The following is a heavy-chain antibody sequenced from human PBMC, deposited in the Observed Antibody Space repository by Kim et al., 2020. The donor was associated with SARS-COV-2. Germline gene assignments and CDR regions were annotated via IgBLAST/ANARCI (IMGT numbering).Heavy chain of an antibody. J-gene: IGHJ4*02. CDR1: GFSLSTSGVG. V-gene: IGHV2-5*02. CDR2: IYWDDDK. CDR3: AHRGSPIRGVTLEY. Sequence: SGPTLVNPTQTLTLTCTFSGFSLSTSGVGVGWIRQPPGKALEWLALIYWDDDKRYSPSLKSRLTITKDISKNQVVLTMTNMDPVDTATYYCAHRGSPIRGVTLEYWGQGTLVTVSS. D-gene: IGHD3-10*01.